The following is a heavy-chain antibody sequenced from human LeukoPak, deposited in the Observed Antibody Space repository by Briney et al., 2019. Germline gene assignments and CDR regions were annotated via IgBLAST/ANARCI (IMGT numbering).Heavy chain of an antibody. D-gene: IGHD1-26*01. CDR3: VTVSRSNGRGYFDY. Sequence: GGSLRLSCAASGFPFSNYWMHWVRQAPGKGLVWVSRMNSDGSSTSYADSVKGRFTISRDNAKNTLYLQMNSLRVEDAAVYYCVTVSRSNGRGYFDYWGPGTLVTVSS. J-gene: IGHJ4*02. CDR2: MNSDGSST. CDR1: GFPFSNYW. V-gene: IGHV3-74*01.